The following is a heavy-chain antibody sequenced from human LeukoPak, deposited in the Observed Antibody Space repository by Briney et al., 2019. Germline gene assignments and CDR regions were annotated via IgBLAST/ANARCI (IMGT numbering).Heavy chain of an antibody. CDR3: ARDLRGSGWSGDYYYGMDV. CDR2: ISYDGSNK. CDR1: GFTFSSYV. D-gene: IGHD6-19*01. J-gene: IGHJ6*04. V-gene: IGHV3-30*04. Sequence: GRSLRLSCAASGFTFSSYVMHWVRQAPGKGLEWVAVISYDGSNKYYADSVKGRFTISRDNSKNTLYLQMNSLRAEDTAVYYCARDLRGSGWSGDYYYGMDVWGKGTTVTVSS.